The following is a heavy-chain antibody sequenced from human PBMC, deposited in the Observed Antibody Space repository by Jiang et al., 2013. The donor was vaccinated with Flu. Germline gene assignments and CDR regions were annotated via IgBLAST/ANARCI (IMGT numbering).Heavy chain of an antibody. J-gene: IGHJ6*02. CDR1: GGSISRGDYY. V-gene: IGHV4-61*02. D-gene: IGHD5-12*01. CDR2: IYTSGST. CDR3: ARDRTFTKWLRLPWGMDV. Sequence: VQLVESGPGLVKPSQTLSLTCTVSGGSISRGDYYWTWIRQPAGKGLEWIGRIYTSGSTNSNPSLRSRVTISLDTSKNQFSLRLSSVTAADTAVYYCARDRTFTKWLRLPWGMDVWGQGTTVTVSS.